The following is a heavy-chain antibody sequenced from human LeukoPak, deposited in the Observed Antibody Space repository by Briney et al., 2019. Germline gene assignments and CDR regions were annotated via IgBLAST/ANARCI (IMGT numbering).Heavy chain of an antibody. CDR2: IYSGGST. D-gene: IGHD3-22*01. V-gene: IGHV3-53*01. Sequence: PGGSLRLSCAASGFTFSTSAMNWVRQAPGKGLEWVSVIYSGGSTYYADSVKGRFTISRDNSKNTLYLQMNSLRAEDTAVYYCARAYYDSSGYRFDYWGQGTLVTVSS. CDR3: ARAYYDSSGYRFDY. CDR1: GFTFSTSA. J-gene: IGHJ4*02.